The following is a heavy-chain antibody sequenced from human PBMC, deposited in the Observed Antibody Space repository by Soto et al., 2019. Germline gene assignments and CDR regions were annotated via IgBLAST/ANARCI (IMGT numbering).Heavy chain of an antibody. CDR3: ATMYYYGSGSYYNAFGGY. J-gene: IGHJ4*02. CDR2: IIPIFGTA. V-gene: IGHV1-69*13. CDR1: GGTFSSYA. D-gene: IGHD3-10*01. Sequence: SVKVSCKASGGTFSSYAISWVRQAPGQGLEWMGGIIPIFGTANYAQKFQGRVTITADESTSTAYMELSSLRSEDTAVYYCATMYYYGSGSYYNAFGGYWCQGTLVTVSS.